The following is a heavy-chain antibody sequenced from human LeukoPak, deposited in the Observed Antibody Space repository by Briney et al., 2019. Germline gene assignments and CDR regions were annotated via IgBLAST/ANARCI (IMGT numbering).Heavy chain of an antibody. CDR3: AKGDYYDSRGGNYFDY. D-gene: IGHD3-22*01. Sequence: PGRSLRPSCAASGFTFDDYAMRWVRQAPGKGLEWVSGISWNSGSIGYADSVKGRFTISRDNAKNSLYLQMNSLRAEDTALYYCAKGDYYDSRGGNYFDYWGQGTLVTVSS. J-gene: IGHJ4*02. V-gene: IGHV3-9*01. CDR1: GFTFDDYA. CDR2: ISWNSGSI.